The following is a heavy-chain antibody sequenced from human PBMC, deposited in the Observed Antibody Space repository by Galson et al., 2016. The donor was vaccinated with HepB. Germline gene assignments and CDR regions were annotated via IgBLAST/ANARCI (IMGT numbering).Heavy chain of an antibody. V-gene: IGHV3-23*01. CDR2: INGGGGIT. CDR1: GFTFSSYA. CDR3: AKEGTIFGMIPYGVDV. J-gene: IGHJ6*02. D-gene: IGHD3-3*01. Sequence: FLRLSCAASGFTFSSYAMSWVRQAPGKGLDLVSSINGGGGITYYADSVKGRFTISRDNSKNTVYLQMNSLRAEDTAVYYCAKEGTIFGMIPYGVDVWGQGTTVTVSS.